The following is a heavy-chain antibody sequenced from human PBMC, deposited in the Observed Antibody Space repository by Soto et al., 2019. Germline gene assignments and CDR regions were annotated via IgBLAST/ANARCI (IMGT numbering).Heavy chain of an antibody. CDR1: SGSFSGYY. Sequence: QVQLQQWGAGLLKPPENLSLTCAVYSGSFSGYYWSWIRQPPGKGLEWIGEIYHGLSIVYNPSLKSRVTISGDSSKNQFSLKLSSVTAADTAVYYCARHGGYYFDFWGQGTLVTVSS. D-gene: IGHD3-16*01. CDR2: IYHGLSI. V-gene: IGHV4-34*01. J-gene: IGHJ4*02. CDR3: ARHGGYYFDF.